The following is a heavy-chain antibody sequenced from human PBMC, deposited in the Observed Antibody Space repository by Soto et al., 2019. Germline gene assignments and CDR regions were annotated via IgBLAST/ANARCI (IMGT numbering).Heavy chain of an antibody. CDR2: LSAFDNT. CDR1: GFTFSRHA. D-gene: IGHD6-13*01. V-gene: IGHV3-23*01. CDR3: AKDPRAYSTNMGYYFDY. J-gene: IGHJ4*02. Sequence: EVQLLESGGGLVQPGGSLRLSCAASGFTFSRHAMSWVRQAPGKGLEWVSTLSAFDNTYYADSVKGRFIISRDISKNTLSLQMNSLRVDDTAGYYCAKDPRAYSTNMGYYFDYWGQGSLVTVSS.